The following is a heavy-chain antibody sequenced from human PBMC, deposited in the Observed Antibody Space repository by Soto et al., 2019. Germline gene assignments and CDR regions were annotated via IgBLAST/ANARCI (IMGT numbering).Heavy chain of an antibody. D-gene: IGHD2-15*01. Sequence: QVQLQESGPGLVKPSETLSLTCTVSGGSISSYYWSWIRQPPGKGLEWIGYIYYSGSTNYNPSLKSRVTTSVDTSKNQFSLKLSSVTAADTAVYYCARDSFGIVGERGYGMDVWGQGTTVTVSS. CDR1: GGSISSYY. CDR3: ARDSFGIVGERGYGMDV. J-gene: IGHJ6*02. V-gene: IGHV4-59*01. CDR2: IYYSGST.